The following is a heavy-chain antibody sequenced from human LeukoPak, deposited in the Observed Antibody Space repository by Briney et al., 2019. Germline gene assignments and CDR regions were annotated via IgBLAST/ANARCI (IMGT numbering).Heavy chain of an antibody. CDR3: ARADGYNYEFDY. CDR2: IYYSGST. J-gene: IGHJ4*02. D-gene: IGHD5-24*01. Sequence: SETLSLTCTVSGGSISGYYWSWIRQPPRKGLEWIGYIYYSGSTNYNPSLKSRVTISVDTSKNQFSLKLSSVTAADTAVYYCARADGYNYEFDYWGQGTLVTVSS. CDR1: GGSISGYY. V-gene: IGHV4-59*01.